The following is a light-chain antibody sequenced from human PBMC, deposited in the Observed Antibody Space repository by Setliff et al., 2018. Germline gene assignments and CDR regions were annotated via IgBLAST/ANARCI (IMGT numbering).Light chain of an antibody. CDR2: EVS. Sequence: QSALTQPASVSGSPGQSITISCTGTSSDVGFYNYVSWYQQHPGKAPKLMIYEVSNRPSGVSNRFSGSKSGNTASLTISGLQAEDVADYYCSSYTSSSTRVFGTGTKGTVL. CDR3: SSYTSSSTRV. CDR1: SSDVGFYNY. J-gene: IGLJ1*01. V-gene: IGLV2-14*01.